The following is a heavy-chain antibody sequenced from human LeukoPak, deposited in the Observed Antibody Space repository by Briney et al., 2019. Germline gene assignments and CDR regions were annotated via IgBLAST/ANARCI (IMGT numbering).Heavy chain of an antibody. V-gene: IGHV4-39*01. J-gene: IGHJ4*02. Sequence: PSETLSLTCTVSGGSISSSSYYWGWIRQPPGKGLEWIGSICYSGSTYYNPSLKSRVTISVDTSKTQFSLKLSSVTAADTAVYYCARQAYTAYCGGDCYLGGPFDYWGQGTLVTVSS. D-gene: IGHD2-21*01. CDR3: ARQAYTAYCGGDCYLGGPFDY. CDR2: ICYSGST. CDR1: GGSISSSSYY.